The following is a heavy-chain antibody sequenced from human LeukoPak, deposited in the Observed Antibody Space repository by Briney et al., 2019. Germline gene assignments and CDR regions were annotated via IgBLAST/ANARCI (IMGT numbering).Heavy chain of an antibody. CDR2: ISAYNGNT. Sequence: ASVNVSCKASGYTFTSYGISWVRQAPGQGLEWMGWISAYNGNTNYAQKLQGRVTMTTDTSTSTAYMELRSLRSDDTVVYYCARDSALSGSIAGPPGAWGQGTLVTVSS. J-gene: IGHJ5*02. D-gene: IGHD6-13*01. CDR3: ARDSALSGSIAGPPGA. V-gene: IGHV1-18*01. CDR1: GYTFTSYG.